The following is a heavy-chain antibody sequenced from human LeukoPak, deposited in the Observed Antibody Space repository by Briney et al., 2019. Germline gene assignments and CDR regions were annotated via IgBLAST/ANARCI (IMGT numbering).Heavy chain of an antibody. CDR2: VTPNTGGT. CDR3: ARDQITSPNWELDC. CDR1: GYTFTGYY. J-gene: IGHJ4*02. V-gene: IGHV1-2*02. D-gene: IGHD1-1*01. Sequence: ASVKVSCKASGYTFTGYYIHWVRQAPGQSLEWMGWVTPNTGGTNYAQKFQGRVTMTRDTSISTAYMELSRLTSDDTAVYYCARDQITSPNWELDCWGQGTLVTVSS.